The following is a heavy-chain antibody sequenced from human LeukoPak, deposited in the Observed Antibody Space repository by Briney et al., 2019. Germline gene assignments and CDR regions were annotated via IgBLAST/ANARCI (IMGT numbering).Heavy chain of an antibody. J-gene: IGHJ3*02. CDR3: ARQSIPARRAFDI. CDR2: IYYSGNT. CDR1: RGSISSYY. Sequence: SETLSLTCTVSRGSISSYYCSWIRQPPSKNREWIGYIYYSGNTNYSPSLKSRVTISVDTSKNQFSLMLTSVTAADTAVYFCARQSIPARRAFDIWGQGTMVTVSS. D-gene: IGHD6-6*01. V-gene: IGHV4-59*08.